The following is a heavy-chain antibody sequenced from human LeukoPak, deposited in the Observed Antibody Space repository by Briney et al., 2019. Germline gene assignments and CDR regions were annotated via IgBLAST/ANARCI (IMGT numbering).Heavy chain of an antibody. CDR1: GFIFSTYG. Sequence: GGSLRLSCAASGFIFSTYGMHWVRQAPGKGLEYVSGIDSNEIGTYYGNSVKGRFTISRDNSRNTLYLQMGSLRTEDTAVYYCARDRVLLWFGEPDYWGQGTLVTVSS. CDR3: ARDRVLLWFGEPDY. CDR2: IDSNEIGT. J-gene: IGHJ4*02. D-gene: IGHD3-10*01. V-gene: IGHV3-64*01.